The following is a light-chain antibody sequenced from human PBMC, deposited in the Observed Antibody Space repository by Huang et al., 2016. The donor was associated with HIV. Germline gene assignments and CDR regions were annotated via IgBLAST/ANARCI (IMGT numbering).Light chain of an antibody. V-gene: IGKV1-39*01. CDR3: HQTYSMSS. J-gene: IGKJ5*01. CDR1: QNIGTY. Sequence: DIQMTQSPSSLSASAGDSVTITCRTSQNIGTYLNWYQQRPGKAPNLLIYGSSTVQSGVPSRVSGGGSGTEFTLTISGLQPEDFAIYYCHQTYSMSSFGQGTRLDTK. CDR2: GSS.